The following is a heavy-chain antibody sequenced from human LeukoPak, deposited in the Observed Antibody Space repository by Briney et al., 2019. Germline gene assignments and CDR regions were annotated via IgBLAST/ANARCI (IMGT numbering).Heavy chain of an antibody. CDR3: AKNIGKKGINYDFWSGHILRSYGMDV. J-gene: IGHJ6*02. D-gene: IGHD3-3*01. V-gene: IGHV4-4*07. CDR1: GGSISSYY. Sequence: KASETLSLTCTVSGGSISSYYWSWIRQPAGKGLEWIGRIYTSGSTNYNPSLKSRVTISVDTSKNQFSLKLSSVTAADTAVYYCAKNIGKKGINYDFWSGHILRSYGMDVWGQGTTVTVSS. CDR2: IYTSGST.